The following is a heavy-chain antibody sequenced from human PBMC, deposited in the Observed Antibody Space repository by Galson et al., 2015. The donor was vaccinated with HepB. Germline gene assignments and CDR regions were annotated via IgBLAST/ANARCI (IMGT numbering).Heavy chain of an antibody. Sequence: SLRLSCAASGFTFSSYAMHWVRQAPGKGLEWVAVISYDGSNKYYADSVKGRFAISRDNSKNTLYLQMNSLRAEDTAVYYCAREGGFGELLGKYYYYYYMDVWGKGTTVTVSS. CDR1: GFTFSSYA. CDR3: AREGGFGELLGKYYYYYYMDV. V-gene: IGHV3-30*09. D-gene: IGHD3-10*01. J-gene: IGHJ6*03. CDR2: ISYDGSNK.